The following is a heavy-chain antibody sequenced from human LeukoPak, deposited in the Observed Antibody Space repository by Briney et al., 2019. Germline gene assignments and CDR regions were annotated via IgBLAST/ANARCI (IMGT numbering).Heavy chain of an antibody. CDR2: ISGSGGST. Sequence: PGGSLRLSCAASGFTFSSYAMSWVRQAPGKGLEWVSAISGSGGSTYYADSVKGRFTISRDNSKNTLYLQMNSLRAEDTAVYYCARVYCSGGSCYLIYFDYWGQGTLVTVSS. D-gene: IGHD2-15*01. CDR3: ARVYCSGGSCYLIYFDY. CDR1: GFTFSSYA. V-gene: IGHV3-23*01. J-gene: IGHJ4*02.